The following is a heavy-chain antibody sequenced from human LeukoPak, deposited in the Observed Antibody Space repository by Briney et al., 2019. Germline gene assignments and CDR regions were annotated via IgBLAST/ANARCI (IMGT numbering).Heavy chain of an antibody. Sequence: GGSLRLSCAASGLTFSSYWMSWVRQAPGKGLEWVANIKQDGSEKYYVDSVKGRFTISRDNAKNSLYLQMNSLRAEDTALYYCAKDRGAYSGSYYFDYWGQGTLVTVSS. J-gene: IGHJ4*02. CDR2: IKQDGSEK. CDR3: AKDRGAYSGSYYFDY. D-gene: IGHD1-26*01. CDR1: GLTFSSYW. V-gene: IGHV3-7*03.